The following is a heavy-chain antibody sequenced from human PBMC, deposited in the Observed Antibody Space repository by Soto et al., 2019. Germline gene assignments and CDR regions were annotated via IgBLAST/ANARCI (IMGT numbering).Heavy chain of an antibody. V-gene: IGHV1-46*03. D-gene: IGHD2-15*01. CDR1: GYTFTNYY. CDR2: INPSGGST. J-gene: IGHJ4*02. Sequence: QVQLVQSGAEVKKPGASVKVSCKASGYTFTNYYMHWVRQAPGQGLEWMGIINPSGGSTSYAQKFQGRVTMTRDTSTSTVYMELSSLRSEDTAVYYCARICSGGSCAAGHFDYWGQGTLVTVSS. CDR3: ARICSGGSCAAGHFDY.